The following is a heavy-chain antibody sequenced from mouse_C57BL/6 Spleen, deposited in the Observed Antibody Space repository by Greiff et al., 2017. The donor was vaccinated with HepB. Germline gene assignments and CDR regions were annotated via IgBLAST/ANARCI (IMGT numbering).Heavy chain of an antibody. V-gene: IGHV10-1*01. CDR2: IRSKSNNYAT. Sequence: EVQVVESGGGLVQPKGSLKLSCAASGFSFNTYAMNWVRQAPGKGLEWVARIRSKSNNYATYYADSVKDRFTISRDDSESMLYLQMNNLKTEDTAMYYCVRQEVAWFAYWGQGTLVTVSA. J-gene: IGHJ3*01. CDR1: GFSFNTYA. CDR3: VRQEVAWFAY.